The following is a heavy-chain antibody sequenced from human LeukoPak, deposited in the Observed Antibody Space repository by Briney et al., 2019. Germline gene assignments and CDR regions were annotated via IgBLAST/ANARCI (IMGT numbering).Heavy chain of an antibody. V-gene: IGHV5-51*01. CDR2: IYPRDSQI. CDR3: ARHTKRPQAGWFDP. Sequence: GESLKIPCKASGYNFTAYWIGWVRQMPGKGLEYMGIIYPRDSQIRYSPSFQGQVTISADKSISTAYLQWTSLKASDTAIYYCARHTKRPQAGWFDPWGQGTLVTVSS. CDR1: GYNFTAYW. D-gene: IGHD6-25*01. J-gene: IGHJ5*02.